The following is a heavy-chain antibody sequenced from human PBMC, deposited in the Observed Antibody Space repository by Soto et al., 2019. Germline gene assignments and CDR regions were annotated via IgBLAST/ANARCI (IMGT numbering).Heavy chain of an antibody. CDR2: IGTAGDT. V-gene: IGHV3-13*01. D-gene: IGHD3-10*01. CDR1: GFTFSSYD. J-gene: IGHJ6*03. CDR3: ARAFRGVIFYMDV. Sequence: GGSLRLSCAASGFTFSSYDMHWVHQATGKGLEWVSAIGTAGDTYYPGSVKGRFTISRENAKNSLYLQMNSLRAGDTAVYYCARAFRGVIFYMDVWGKGTTVTVSS.